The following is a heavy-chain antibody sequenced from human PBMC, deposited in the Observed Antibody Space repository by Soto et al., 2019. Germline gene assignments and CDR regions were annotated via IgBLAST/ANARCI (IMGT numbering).Heavy chain of an antibody. CDR1: GYSISSGYY. CDR3: ARDSSGWANNWFDP. V-gene: IGHV4-38-2*02. CDR2: IYHSGST. J-gene: IGHJ5*02. D-gene: IGHD6-19*01. Sequence: SETLSLTCAVSGYSISSGYYWGWIRQPPGKGLEWIGSIYHSGSTYYNPSLKSRVTISVDTSKNQFSLKLSSVTAADTAVYYCARDSSGWANNWFDPWGQGTLVTVSS.